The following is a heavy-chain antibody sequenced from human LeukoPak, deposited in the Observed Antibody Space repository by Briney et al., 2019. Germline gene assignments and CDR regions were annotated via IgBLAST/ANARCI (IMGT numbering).Heavy chain of an antibody. J-gene: IGHJ5*02. D-gene: IGHD4-17*01. V-gene: IGHV4-59*12. Sequence: PSETLSLTCTVSGGSISSYYWSWIRQPPGKGLEWIGYIYYSGSTNYNPSLKSRLTMSVDTSKNQFSLKLNSVTAADTAVYYCVRAGDYGDYVGWFDPWGQEPWSPSPQ. CDR1: GGSISSYY. CDR2: IYYSGST. CDR3: VRAGDYGDYVGWFDP.